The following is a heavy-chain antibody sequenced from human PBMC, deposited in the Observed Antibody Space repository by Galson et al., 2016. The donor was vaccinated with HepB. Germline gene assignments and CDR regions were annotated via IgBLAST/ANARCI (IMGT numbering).Heavy chain of an antibody. V-gene: IGHV4-39*01. D-gene: IGHD3-10*01. J-gene: IGHJ4*02. CDR2: IYFSGST. CDR1: GGSISSTSYY. Sequence: SETLSLTCTVSGGSISSTSYYWGWIRQPPGKGLEWIGSIYFSGSTYFNPSLKSRVTISVDTSKNQFSLKLSSVTATDTAVYYCARQGAGEGVGLDYWGQGTLVTVSS. CDR3: ARQGAGEGVGLDY.